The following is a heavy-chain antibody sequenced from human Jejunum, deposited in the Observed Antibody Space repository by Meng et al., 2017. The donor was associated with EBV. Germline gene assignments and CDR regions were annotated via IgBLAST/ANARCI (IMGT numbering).Heavy chain of an antibody. Sequence: VQLVQSGTEGKESGASVKVSCKASGYTFTDYYLHWVRQAPGQGLEWMGRVNPNSGVTNYAEKFQGRVTMTRDTSISTSYMEVSRLTSDDTAVYYCARGLDSSTPGTDWGQGTLVTVSS. V-gene: IGHV1-2*06. D-gene: IGHD6-13*01. CDR1: GYTFTDYY. J-gene: IGHJ4*02. CDR2: VNPNSGVT. CDR3: ARGLDSSTPGTD.